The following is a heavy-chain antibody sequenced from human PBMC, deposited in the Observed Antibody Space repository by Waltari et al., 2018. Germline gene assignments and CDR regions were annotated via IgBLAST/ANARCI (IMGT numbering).Heavy chain of an antibody. D-gene: IGHD1-26*01. CDR1: GFGFSNYT. V-gene: IGHV3-21*01. Sequence: DVQLVESGGGLVGPGGSLRLSCAASGFGFSNYTMDWVREAPGKGLEWVAFISSDRSYIYYADSVKGRFTISRDNAKNSLYLQMNSLRAEDTAVYYCTRARSGSFSTLFEHWGQGTVVTVSS. CDR3: TRARSGSFSTLFEH. CDR2: ISSDRSYI. J-gene: IGHJ4*02.